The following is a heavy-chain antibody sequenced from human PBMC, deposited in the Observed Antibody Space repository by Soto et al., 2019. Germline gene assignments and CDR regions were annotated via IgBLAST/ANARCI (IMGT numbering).Heavy chain of an antibody. CDR2: IIPIFGTA. CDR1: GGTFSSYA. Sequence: QVQLVQSGAEVKKPGSSVKVSCKASGGTFSSYAISWVRQAPGQGLEWMGGIIPIFGTANYAQKFQGRVTITADESTSTAYMGLGSLGSEDTAVYYCARDRLFRDGYNSGIHDYWGQGTLVTVSS. J-gene: IGHJ4*02. D-gene: IGHD5-12*01. CDR3: ARDRLFRDGYNSGIHDY. V-gene: IGHV1-69*12.